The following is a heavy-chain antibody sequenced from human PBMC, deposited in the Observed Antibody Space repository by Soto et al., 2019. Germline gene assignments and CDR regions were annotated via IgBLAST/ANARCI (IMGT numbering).Heavy chain of an antibody. CDR1: GGSLSSSSW. CDR2: IYYSGST. D-gene: IGHD4-17*01. J-gene: IGHJ4*02. CDR3: VHHGGDPYYHDF. Sequence: QVQLQESGPGLVNPSGTLSLTCAVSGGSLSSSSWWSWVRQPPGKALEWLGEIYYSGSTKYNPSLNRRVTISADQSKKDFSLRLSSVTAADTAVYYCVHHGGDPYYHDFWGQGMLVTVSS. V-gene: IGHV4-4*02.